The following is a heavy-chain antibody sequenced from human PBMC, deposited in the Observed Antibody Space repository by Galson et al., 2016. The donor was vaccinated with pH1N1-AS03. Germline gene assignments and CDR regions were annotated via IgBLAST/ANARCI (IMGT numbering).Heavy chain of an antibody. V-gene: IGHV5-10-1*01. D-gene: IGHD1-14*01. Sequence: QSGAEVKKPGESLRISCQGSGHSFDSYRITWVRQMPGKGLEWMGRINPLDSYNDYNPSFQGHVSFSVDKSIHTAYLQWSSLEASDTGIYYCARQGTTVTANHVWLDTWGQGTLVTVSS. J-gene: IGHJ5*02. CDR2: INPLDSYN. CDR1: GHSFDSYR. CDR3: ARQGTTVTANHVWLDT.